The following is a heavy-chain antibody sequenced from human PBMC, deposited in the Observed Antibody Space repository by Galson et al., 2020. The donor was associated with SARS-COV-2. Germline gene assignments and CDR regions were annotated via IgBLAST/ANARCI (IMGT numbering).Heavy chain of an antibody. CDR1: GFTFGDYA. CDR2: IRSKAYGGTT. CDR3: TSESGARGYYDSSGYYYYYMDV. V-gene: IGHV3-49*03. Sequence: GSLRLSCTASGFTFGDYAMSWFRQAPGKGLEWVGFIRSKAYGGTTEYAASVKGRFTISRDDSKSIAYLQMNSLKTEDTAVYYCTSESGARGYYDSSGYYYYYMDVWGKGTTVTVSS. D-gene: IGHD3-22*01. J-gene: IGHJ6*03.